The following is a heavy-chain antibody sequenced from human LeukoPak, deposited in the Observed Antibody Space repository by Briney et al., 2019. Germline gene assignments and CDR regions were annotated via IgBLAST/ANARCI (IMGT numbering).Heavy chain of an antibody. CDR3: ARWDSYGLY. D-gene: IGHD5-18*01. Sequence: GGPLRLSCAASGFTFSNYGMHWVRQAPGKGLEWVAVIWHDGTIKYYADSVKGRFTISRDNSKNILYLQVNSLRAEDTAVYYCARWDSYGLYWGQGTLVTVSS. CDR2: IWHDGTIK. V-gene: IGHV3-33*01. J-gene: IGHJ4*02. CDR1: GFTFSNYG.